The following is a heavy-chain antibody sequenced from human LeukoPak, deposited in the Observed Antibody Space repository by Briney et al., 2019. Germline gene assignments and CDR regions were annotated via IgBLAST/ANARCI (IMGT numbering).Heavy chain of an antibody. J-gene: IGHJ5*02. Sequence: PGGSLRLSCAASGFTFSSYSMNWVRQAPGKGLEWVSYISISSGTIYHADSVKGRFTISRDNAKNSLFLQMNSLRAEDTAVYYCARVRASSSWYHWFDPWGQGTLVTASS. CDR1: GFTFSSYS. CDR3: ARVRASSSWYHWFDP. D-gene: IGHD6-13*01. CDR2: ISISSGTI. V-gene: IGHV3-48*01.